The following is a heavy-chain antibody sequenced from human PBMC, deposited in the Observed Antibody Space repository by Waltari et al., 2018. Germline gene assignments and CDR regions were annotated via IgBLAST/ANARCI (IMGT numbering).Heavy chain of an antibody. V-gene: IGHV3-33*08. CDR2: RWYNGNKK. J-gene: IGHJ4*02. D-gene: IGHD3-22*01. CDR3: ARESYYYDRRFDY. Sequence: QVQLVESGGGVVQPGRSLRLSCAASGFTFSSYGMHWVRQAPGKGLEWGAGRWYNGNKKYYVDSVKGRFTISIDKAKNSLYLQMNSLRAEDTAVYYCARESYYYDRRFDYWGQGTLVTVSS. CDR1: GFTFSSYG.